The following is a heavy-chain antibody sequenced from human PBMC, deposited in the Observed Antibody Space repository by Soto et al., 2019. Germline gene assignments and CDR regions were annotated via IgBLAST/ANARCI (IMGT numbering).Heavy chain of an antibody. D-gene: IGHD3-10*01. CDR1: GGTFSSYT. Sequence: SVKVSCKASGGTFSSYTISWVRQAPGQGLEWMGRIIPILGIANYAQKFQGRVTITADESTSTAYMELSSLRSEDTAVYYCARLDYYGSGSYFDYWGQGTLVTVSS. V-gene: IGHV1-69*02. CDR3: ARLDYYGSGSYFDY. CDR2: IIPILGIA. J-gene: IGHJ4*02.